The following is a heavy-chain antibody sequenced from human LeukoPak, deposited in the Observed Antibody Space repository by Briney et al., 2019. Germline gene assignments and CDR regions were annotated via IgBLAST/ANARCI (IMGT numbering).Heavy chain of an antibody. D-gene: IGHD1-26*01. J-gene: IGHJ4*02. CDR2: IIPIFGTA. Sequence: SVKVSCKASGGTFSSYAISWVRQAPGQGLEWMGGIIPIFGTANYAQKFQGRVTITADESTSTACMELSSLRSEDTAVYYCARARGSYSIEGYYFDYWGQGTLVTVSS. V-gene: IGHV1-69*13. CDR1: GGTFSSYA. CDR3: ARARGSYSIEGYYFDY.